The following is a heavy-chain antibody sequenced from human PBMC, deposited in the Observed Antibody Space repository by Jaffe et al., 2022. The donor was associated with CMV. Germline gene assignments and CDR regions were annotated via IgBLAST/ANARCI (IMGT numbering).Heavy chain of an antibody. J-gene: IGHJ6*02. V-gene: IGHV3-21*01. CDR3: ARDGDDYGDYYYGMDV. Sequence: EVQLVESGGGLVKPGGSLRLSCAASGFTFSSYSMNWVRQAPGKGLEWVSSISSSSSYIYYADSVKGRFTISRDNAKNSLYLQMNSLRAEDTAVYYCARDGDDYGDYYYGMDVWGQGTTVTVSS. CDR2: ISSSSSYI. D-gene: IGHD4-17*01. CDR1: GFTFSSYS.